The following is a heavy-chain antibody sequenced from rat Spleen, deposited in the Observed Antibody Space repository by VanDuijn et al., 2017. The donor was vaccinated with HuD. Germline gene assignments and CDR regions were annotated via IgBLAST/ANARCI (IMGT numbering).Heavy chain of an antibody. CDR1: GFSLTSYN. CDR3: ARSGMAPDY. CDR2: IWTGGST. D-gene: IGHD4-3*01. Sequence: QVQLKESGPGLVQPSQTLSLTCAVSGFSLTSYNVHWVRQPTGKGLEWMGVIWTGGSTDYNSALKSRLSISRDTSKSQVFLKMNNLQTEDTAMYFCARSGMAPDYWGQGVMVTVSS. V-gene: IGHV2-30*01. J-gene: IGHJ2*01.